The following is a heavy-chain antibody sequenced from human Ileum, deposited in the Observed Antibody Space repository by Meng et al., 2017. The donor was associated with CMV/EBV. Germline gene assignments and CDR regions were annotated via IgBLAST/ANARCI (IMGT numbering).Heavy chain of an antibody. CDR3: ARVDDFWSGYFDS. CDR1: GDSVPRTSAA. V-gene: IGHV6-1*01. CDR2: TYYRSKRYN. J-gene: IGHJ4*02. Sequence: SGDSVPRTSAAWNWIRQYPSRGLEWLGRTYYRSKRYNDYAVSVRSRITINPDTSKNQFSLQLNSVTPEDTAVYYCARVDDFWSGYFDSWGQGTLVTVSS. D-gene: IGHD3-3*01.